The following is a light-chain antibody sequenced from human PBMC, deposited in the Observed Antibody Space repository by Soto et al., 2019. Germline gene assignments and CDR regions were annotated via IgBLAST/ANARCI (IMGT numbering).Light chain of an antibody. CDR2: GAS. J-gene: IGKJ1*01. Sequence: EIVLTQYHGTLALSRGERATLSCRASQSVSSSYLAWYQHRPGQAPRLLIFGASSRATGIPDRFSGTGSGTDFTLTISRLEPEDFAVYYCQQYGNSPWTFGQGTMVDIK. CDR1: QSVSSSY. CDR3: QQYGNSPWT. V-gene: IGKV3-20*01.